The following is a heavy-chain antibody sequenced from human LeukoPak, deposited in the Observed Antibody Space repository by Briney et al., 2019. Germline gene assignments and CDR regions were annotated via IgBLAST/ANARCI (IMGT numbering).Heavy chain of an antibody. CDR3: ARQRSTSSFMDV. D-gene: IGHD2-2*01. J-gene: IGHJ6*02. CDR1: GGSISSYY. V-gene: IGHV4-59*08. CDR2: IYYSGST. Sequence: SETLSLTCTASGGSISSYYWSWIRQPPGKGLEWIGYIYYSGSTNYNPSLKSRVTISVDTSKNQFSLKLSSVTAADTAVYYCARQRSTSSFMDVWGQGTTVTVSS.